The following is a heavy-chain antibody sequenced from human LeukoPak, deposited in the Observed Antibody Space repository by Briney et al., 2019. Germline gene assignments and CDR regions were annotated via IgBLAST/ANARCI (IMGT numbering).Heavy chain of an antibody. D-gene: IGHD5-24*01. CDR3: ARDWVYKIDY. V-gene: IGHV3-74*01. J-gene: IGHJ4*02. Sequence: GGSLRLSCAASGFTFRNYWMHWVRQAPGKGLVWVSHINGDGSSLSYADSVKGRFTISRDNAKNTLILQMNSLRAEDTAVYYCARDWVYKIDYWGRGTLVTVSS. CDR2: INGDGSSL. CDR1: GFTFRNYW.